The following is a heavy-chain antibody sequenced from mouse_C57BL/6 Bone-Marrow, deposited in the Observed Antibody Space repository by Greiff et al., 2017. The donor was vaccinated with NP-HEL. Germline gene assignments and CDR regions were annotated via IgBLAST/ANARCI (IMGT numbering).Heavy chain of an antibody. D-gene: IGHD2-1*01. Sequence: VQLQQPGAELVKPGASVKLSCKASGYTFTSYWMHWVKQRPGQGLEWIGMIHPNSGSTNYNEKFKSKATLTVDKSSSTAYMQLSSLTSEDSAVYYCARKGKRTRFDYWGQGTTLTVSS. J-gene: IGHJ2*01. CDR1: GYTFTSYW. CDR2: IHPNSGST. CDR3: ARKGKRTRFDY. V-gene: IGHV1-64*01.